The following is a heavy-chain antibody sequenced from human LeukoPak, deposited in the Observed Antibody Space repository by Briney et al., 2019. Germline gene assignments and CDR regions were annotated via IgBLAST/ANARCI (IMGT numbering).Heavy chain of an antibody. CDR2: IREEGSEK. CDR1: GFTFSSYW. V-gene: IGHV3-7*01. J-gene: IGHJ6*02. CDR3: ARTLTGHSTGWKLYYYYYGMDV. D-gene: IGHD6-19*01. Sequence: GGSLRLSCVASGFTFSSYWMSWVRQAPGKGLEWVANIREEGSEKYYVDSVKGRFTISRDNAKNSVFLQMSSLRTEDTAVYYCARTLTGHSTGWKLYYYYYGMDVWGQGTTVTVSS.